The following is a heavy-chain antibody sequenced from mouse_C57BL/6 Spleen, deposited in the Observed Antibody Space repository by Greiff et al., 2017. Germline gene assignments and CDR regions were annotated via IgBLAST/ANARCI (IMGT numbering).Heavy chain of an antibody. V-gene: IGHV1-64*01. D-gene: IGHD1-1*01. Sequence: QVQLQQPGAELVKPGASVKLSCKASGYTFTSYWMHWVKQRPGQGLEWIGMIHPNSGSTNYNEKFKSKATLTVDKSSSTAYMQLSSLTSEDSAVYYCAQTGSSYAMDYWGQGTSVTVSS. CDR3: AQTGSSYAMDY. CDR2: IHPNSGST. J-gene: IGHJ4*01. CDR1: GYTFTSYW.